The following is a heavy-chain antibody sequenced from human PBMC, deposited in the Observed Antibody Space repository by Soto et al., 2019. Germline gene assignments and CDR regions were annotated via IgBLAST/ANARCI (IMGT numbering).Heavy chain of an antibody. J-gene: IGHJ4*02. CDR1: GFTFSSFA. CDR3: AKTRQAPVGTHFFDL. CDR2: VSADGVSS. Sequence: VGALRLSCEGSGFTFSSFAMGWVRQAPGKVLEWLSSVSADGVSSFSADSVRGRFRVSRDNSKNTLFLQMRFLSVEDTAVYYCAKTRQAPVGTHFFDLWGQGTQVTVSS. V-gene: IGHV3-23*01.